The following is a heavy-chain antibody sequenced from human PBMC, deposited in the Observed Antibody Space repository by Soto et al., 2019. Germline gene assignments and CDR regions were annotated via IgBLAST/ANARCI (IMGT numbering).Heavy chain of an antibody. J-gene: IGHJ3*02. Sequence: ASEQVSCQASGGTFLSSVIRLVLQAPVQGLEWMGWISAYNGNTNYAQKLQGRVTMTTDTSTSTAYMELRSLRSGDTAVYYCARETFGGVTPDAFDIWGQGTMVTVSS. D-gene: IGHD3-16*01. CDR3: ARETFGGVTPDAFDI. V-gene: IGHV1-18*01. CDR1: GGTFLSSV. CDR2: ISAYNGNT.